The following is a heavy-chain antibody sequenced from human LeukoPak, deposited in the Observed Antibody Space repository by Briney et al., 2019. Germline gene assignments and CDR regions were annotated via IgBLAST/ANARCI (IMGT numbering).Heavy chain of an antibody. J-gene: IGHJ6*02. CDR3: ARDGRVVAATYYYYYGMDV. Sequence: VSVNVSCTASGYTFTNYDINWVRQATGQGLEWMGWMNPNSGNTGYAQKFQGRVTMTRNTSISTAYMELSSLRSEDTAVYYCARDGRVVAATYYYYYGMDVWGQGTTVTVSS. D-gene: IGHD2-15*01. CDR1: GYTFTNYD. CDR2: MNPNSGNT. V-gene: IGHV1-8*01.